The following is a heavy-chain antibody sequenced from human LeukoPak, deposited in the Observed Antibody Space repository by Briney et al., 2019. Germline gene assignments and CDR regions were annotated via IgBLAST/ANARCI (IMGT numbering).Heavy chain of an antibody. CDR2: INHNGST. Sequence: SETLSLTCAVYGGSFSGYYWSWIRQPPGKELEWIGEINHNGSTTYNPSLKSRVTISVDTSKNQFSLQLNSVIPEDTAVYYCARANSGCYMSWGQGTLVTVSS. D-gene: IGHD6-19*01. J-gene: IGHJ5*02. CDR3: ARANSGCYMS. V-gene: IGHV4-34*01. CDR1: GGSFSGYY.